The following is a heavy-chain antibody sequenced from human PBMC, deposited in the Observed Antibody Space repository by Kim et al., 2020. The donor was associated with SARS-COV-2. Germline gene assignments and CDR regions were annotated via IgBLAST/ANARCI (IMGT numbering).Heavy chain of an antibody. Sequence: GGSLRLSCAASGFTFNNFWMTWVRQAPGKGLEWVANIKQDGSEAYYVDSVKGRFTISRDNPNDSVYLQMNSLRAEDTAVYYCARDWFNNILTGDYDGPIFENWGKGTPVTVSS. J-gene: IGHJ4*02. CDR1: GFTFNNFW. D-gene: IGHD3-9*01. CDR2: IKQDGSEA. CDR3: ARDWFNNILTGDYDGPIFEN. V-gene: IGHV3-7*01.